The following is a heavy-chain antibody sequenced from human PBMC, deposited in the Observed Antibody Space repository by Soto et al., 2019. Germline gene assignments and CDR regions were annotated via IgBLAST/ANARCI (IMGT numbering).Heavy chain of an antibody. V-gene: IGHV3-9*01. CDR3: AKAPAYDILTGYYVYYFDY. D-gene: IGHD3-9*01. CDR1: GFTFDDYA. CDR2: ISWNSGSI. J-gene: IGHJ4*02. Sequence: GGSLRLSCAASGFTFDDYAMHWVRQAPGKGLEWVSGISWNSGSIGYADSVKGRFTISRDNAKNSLYLQMNSLRAEDTALYYCAKAPAYDILTGYYVYYFDYWGQGTLVT.